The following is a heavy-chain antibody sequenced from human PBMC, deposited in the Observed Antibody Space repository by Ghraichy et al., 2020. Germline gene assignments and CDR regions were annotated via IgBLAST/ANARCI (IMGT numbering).Heavy chain of an antibody. V-gene: IGHV4-4*02. D-gene: IGHD1-26*01. Sequence: SETLSLTCAVSGGSINSRSGWTWVRQPPGKGLEWIGEIFHGGSTNYNPSLKSRVTLSVDESKNQFSLKLSSVTAADTAVYYCARASGSNDYWGQGTLVTVSS. CDR2: IFHGGST. CDR1: GGSINSRSG. J-gene: IGHJ4*02. CDR3: ARASGSNDY.